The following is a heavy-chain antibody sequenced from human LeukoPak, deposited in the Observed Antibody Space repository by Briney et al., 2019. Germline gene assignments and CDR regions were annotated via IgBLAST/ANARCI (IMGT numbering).Heavy chain of an antibody. CDR1: GGTFSSYA. D-gene: IGHD3-22*01. CDR2: IIPILGIA. CDR3: AREKDYYDSSGYID. J-gene: IGHJ4*02. V-gene: IGHV1-69*04. Sequence: ASVKVSCKASGGTFSSYAISWVRQAPGQGLEWMGRIIPILGIANYAQKFQGRVTITADKSTSTAYMELSSLRSEDTAVYYCAREKDYYDSSGYIDWGQGTLVTVSS.